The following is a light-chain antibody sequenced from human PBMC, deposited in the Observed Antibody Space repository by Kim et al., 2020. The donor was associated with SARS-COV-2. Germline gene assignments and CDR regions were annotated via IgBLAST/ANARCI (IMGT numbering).Light chain of an antibody. CDR1: QSISTW. CDR3: QQYTSYPLT. Sequence: ASLGDRVTITCRASQSISTWVSWYQQRPGEAPTLLIYKASTLEEGVPSRFSGGGSGTDFTLTNSRLQHGDFATYYCQQYTSYPLTFGGGTKVDIK. J-gene: IGKJ4*01. V-gene: IGKV1-5*03. CDR2: KAS.